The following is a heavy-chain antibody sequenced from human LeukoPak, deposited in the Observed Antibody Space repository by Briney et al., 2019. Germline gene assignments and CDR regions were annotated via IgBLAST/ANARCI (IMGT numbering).Heavy chain of an antibody. CDR3: ARDGVYCSSTSCSKYYFDY. D-gene: IGHD2-2*01. J-gene: IGHJ4*02. CDR1: GGSISSYY. V-gene: IGHV4-59*01. Sequence: SETLSLTCTVSGGSISSYYWSWIRQPPGKGLEWIGYIYYSGSTNYNPSLKSRVTISVDTSKNQFSLKLSSVTAADTAVYYCARDGVYCSSTSCSKYYFDYWGQGTLVTVSS. CDR2: IYYSGST.